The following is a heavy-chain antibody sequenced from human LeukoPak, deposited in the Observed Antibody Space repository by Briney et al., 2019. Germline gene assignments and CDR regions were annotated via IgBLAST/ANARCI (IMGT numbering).Heavy chain of an antibody. D-gene: IGHD3-22*01. CDR1: GYSFTSYW. Sequence: GESLKISCKGSGYSFTSYWIGWVRQMPGKGLEWMGIIYPCYSDTRYSPSFQGQVTISADKSISTAYLQWSSLKASDTAMYYCARETYYYDSSGYSLSANYFDYWGQGTLVTVSS. J-gene: IGHJ4*02. V-gene: IGHV5-51*01. CDR3: ARETYYYDSSGYSLSANYFDY. CDR2: IYPCYSDT.